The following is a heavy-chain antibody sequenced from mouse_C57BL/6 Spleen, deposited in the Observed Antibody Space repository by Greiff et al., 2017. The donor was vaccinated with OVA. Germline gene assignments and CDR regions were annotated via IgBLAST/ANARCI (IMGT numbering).Heavy chain of an antibody. CDR1: GYAFSSYW. Sequence: QVQLQQSGAELVKPGASVKISCKASGYAFSSYWMNWVKQRPGTGLEWIGQIYPGDGDTNYNGKFKGKATLTADKSSSTAYMQLSSLTSEDSAVYFCARGGYYGSSRRYFDVWGTGTTVTVSS. V-gene: IGHV1-80*01. J-gene: IGHJ1*03. D-gene: IGHD1-1*01. CDR3: ARGGYYGSSRRYFDV. CDR2: IYPGDGDT.